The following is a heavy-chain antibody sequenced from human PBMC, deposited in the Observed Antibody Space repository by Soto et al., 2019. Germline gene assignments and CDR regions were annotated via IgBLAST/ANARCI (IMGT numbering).Heavy chain of an antibody. CDR3: ARDKITGLFDY. V-gene: IGHV4-34*01. CDR2: INHSGSS. CDR1: GGSFSGYD. Sequence: PSETLSLTCAVYGGSFSGYDWTWIRQPPGTGLEWIGEINHSGSSNYSPSLKSRVTISVDTSKNQFSLKLTSVTAADTAVYYCARDKITGLFDYWGKGTLVPVSS. D-gene: IGHD2-8*02. J-gene: IGHJ4*02.